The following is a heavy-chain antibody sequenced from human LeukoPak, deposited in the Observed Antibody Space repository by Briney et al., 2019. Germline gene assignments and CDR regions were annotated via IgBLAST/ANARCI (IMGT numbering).Heavy chain of an antibody. CDR2: ISYDGSNK. Sequence: GGSLRLSCAASGFTFSSYAMHWVRQAPGKGLEWVAVISYDGSNKYYADSVKGRFTTSRDNSKNTLYLQMNSLRDEDTAVYYCTRDSSTRGDYWGQGTLVTVSS. CDR1: GFTFSSYA. J-gene: IGHJ4*02. CDR3: TRDSSTRGDY. V-gene: IGHV3-30-3*01. D-gene: IGHD2-2*01.